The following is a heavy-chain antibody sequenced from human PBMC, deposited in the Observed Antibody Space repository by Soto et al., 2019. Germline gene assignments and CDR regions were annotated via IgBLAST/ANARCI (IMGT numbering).Heavy chain of an antibody. Sequence: GESLKISCMGSGYNVSTWHNFTSYWIAWVRQMPGEGLEWMGIIYPGDSDTKYSPSLQGQVSISADTSISTAYLQWTSLKASDTAMYYCARSRRGAYSSGWYSPSGYYNYGIDVWGQGTKVTVSS. V-gene: IGHV5-51*01. CDR3: ARSRRGAYSSGWYSPSGYYNYGIDV. CDR2: IYPGDSDT. CDR1: GYNVSTWHNFTSYW. J-gene: IGHJ6*02. D-gene: IGHD6-19*01.